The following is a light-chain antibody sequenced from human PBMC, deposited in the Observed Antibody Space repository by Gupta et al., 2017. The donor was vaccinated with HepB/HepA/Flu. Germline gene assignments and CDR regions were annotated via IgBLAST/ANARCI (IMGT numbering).Light chain of an antibody. V-gene: IGKV3-11*01. CDR2: DAS. Sequence: EIVLTQSPAILSLSPGERATLSCRASQSVGSQLAWYQQKHGQAPSLLIYDASNRATGIPARFSGSGSGTDFTLTISSLEPADFAVYYCQQRSAWLRTFGQWTRLEIK. J-gene: IGKJ5*01. CDR3: QQRSAWLRT. CDR1: QSVGSQ.